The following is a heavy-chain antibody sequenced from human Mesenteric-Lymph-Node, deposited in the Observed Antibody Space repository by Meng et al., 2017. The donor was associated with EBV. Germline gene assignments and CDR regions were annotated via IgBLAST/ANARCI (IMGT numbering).Heavy chain of an antibody. J-gene: IGHJ5*02. CDR3: ARLDSSGYYTGWFDP. CDR2: IYHSGGT. D-gene: IGHD3-22*01. V-gene: IGHV4-30-2*01. Sequence: LQLPEAGSGLVRRSETLYLTCAVAGGYISSGGYSWSWIRQPPGKGLEWIGYIYHSGGTYYNPSLKSRVTISVDRSKNQFSLKLSSVTAADTAVYYCARLDSSGYYTGWFDPWGQGTLVTVSS. CDR1: GGYISSGGYS.